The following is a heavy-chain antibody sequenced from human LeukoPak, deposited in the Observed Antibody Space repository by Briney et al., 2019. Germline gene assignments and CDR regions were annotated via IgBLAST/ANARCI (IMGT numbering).Heavy chain of an antibody. V-gene: IGHV3-49*04. Sequence: GGPLGLSCAPYGFIFGDHVMSWVRQAPGKGLEWAHLIGVKAYGGTIEYAACVEARSTISRGDFKGIAYLQMNSLETEDTAVYYCGRGPILLWIHNGIDVWGPGTTVTVSS. J-gene: IGHJ6*02. CDR3: GRGPILLWIHNGIDV. D-gene: IGHD3-10*01. CDR1: GFIFGDHV. CDR2: IGVKAYGGTI.